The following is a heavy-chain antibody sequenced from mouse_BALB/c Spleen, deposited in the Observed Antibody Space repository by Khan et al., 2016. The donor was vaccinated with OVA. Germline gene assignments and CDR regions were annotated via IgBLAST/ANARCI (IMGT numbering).Heavy chain of an antibody. CDR2: INPTSGYT. CDR3: TRDRIDY. J-gene: IGHJ2*01. Sequence: QVQLQQSGAELAKPGASVKMSCKASGYTFTTYWMHWVKQRPGQGLEWIGYINPTSGYTYYNEKFKDRATLSADKSSSTAYMQLSSLTSEDSAVYYCTRDRIDYWGQGTTLTVSS. V-gene: IGHV1-7*01. CDR1: GYTFTTYW.